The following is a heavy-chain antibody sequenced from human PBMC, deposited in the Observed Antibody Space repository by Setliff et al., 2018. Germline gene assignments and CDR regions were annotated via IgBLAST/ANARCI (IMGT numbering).Heavy chain of an antibody. CDR1: GGTFSSYD. Sequence: ASVKVSCKASGGTFSSYDISWVRQAPGQGLEWMGWISAYNGNTNYAQKLQGRVTMTTDTSTSTAYMELSSLRSEDTAVYYCARSGGGYDFWSGYLVSHYYYYYYMDVWGKGTTVTVSS. CDR2: ISAYNGNT. V-gene: IGHV1-18*01. J-gene: IGHJ6*03. CDR3: ARSGGGYDFWSGYLVSHYYYYYYMDV. D-gene: IGHD3-3*01.